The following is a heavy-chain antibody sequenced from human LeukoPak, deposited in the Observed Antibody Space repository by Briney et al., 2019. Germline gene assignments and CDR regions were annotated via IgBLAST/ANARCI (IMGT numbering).Heavy chain of an antibody. V-gene: IGHV3-7*01. CDR2: IKQDGSET. CDR1: GFTFSSNW. D-gene: IGHD6-13*01. CDR3: AKDAHYSSTRDYFDY. Sequence: PGGSLRLSCAASGFTFSSNWMSWIRQAPGKGLEWVASIKQDGSETYYVDSVRGRFTISRDNSKNTLYLQMNSLRAEDTAVYYCAKDAHYSSTRDYFDYWGQGTLVTVSS. J-gene: IGHJ4*02.